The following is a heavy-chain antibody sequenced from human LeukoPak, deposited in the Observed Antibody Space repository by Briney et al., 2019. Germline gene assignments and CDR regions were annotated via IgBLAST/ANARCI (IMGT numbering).Heavy chain of an antibody. D-gene: IGHD2-2*01. V-gene: IGHV3-30-3*01. CDR1: GFTFTDYA. Sequence: GGSLRLSCVASGFTFTDYAMHWVRQAPGKGLEWVGVISYDGTNKYYGDSVKGRFTISRDNSKNTLYLQMSSLRAEDTAVYYCARGSCSTTNCPSFDYWGQGTLVTVSS. J-gene: IGHJ4*02. CDR3: ARGSCSTTNCPSFDY. CDR2: ISYDGTNK.